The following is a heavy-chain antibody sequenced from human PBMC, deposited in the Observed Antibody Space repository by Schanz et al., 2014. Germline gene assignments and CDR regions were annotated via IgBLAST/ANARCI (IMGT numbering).Heavy chain of an antibody. CDR1: GKRYF. V-gene: IGHV1-2*06. J-gene: IGHJ4*02. Sequence: QLQLVQSGAEVKKPGASVKISCGTFGKRYFIHWVRQAPGQGLEWMGQINPNSGATIYAQNFQGRVTMTRDTSISTAYMELSRLRSDDTAVYYCARGLVRYFAYWGQGTLVTVSS. D-gene: IGHD2-8*02. CDR3: ARGLVRYFAY. CDR2: INPNSGAT.